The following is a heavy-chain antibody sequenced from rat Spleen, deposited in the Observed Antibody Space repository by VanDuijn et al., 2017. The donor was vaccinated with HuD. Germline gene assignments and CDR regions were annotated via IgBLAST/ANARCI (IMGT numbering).Heavy chain of an antibody. CDR1: GFSLSSHG. CDR3: TRDHSYWGNYYPGGFAY. D-gene: IGHD1-12*02. CDR2: IWGNGNT. Sequence: QVQLKESGPGLVKPSLTLSLTCTVSGFSLSSHGVIWVRQPPGKGLEWMGRIWGNGNTNYNSALKSRLSISRDTSKSQVFLKMNSLQTEDTAIYFCTRDHSYWGNYYPGGFAYWGQGTLVTVSS. V-gene: IGHV2-13*01. J-gene: IGHJ3*01.